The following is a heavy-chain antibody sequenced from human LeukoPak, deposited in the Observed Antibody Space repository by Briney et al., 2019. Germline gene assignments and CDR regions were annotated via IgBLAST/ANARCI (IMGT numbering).Heavy chain of an antibody. CDR3: ARHVDMTTVNYYYLDV. V-gene: IGHV4-34*01. CDR1: GGSFSTYS. Sequence: SETLSLTYAVYGGSFSTYSWSWIRQPPGKGLEWIGDINYSGNTNYNPSFKSRVIASIDTSKDQFSLKLNSVTAGDTAVYYCARHVDMTTVNYYYLDVWGKGTTVTVSS. CDR2: INYSGNT. D-gene: IGHD4-11*01. J-gene: IGHJ6*03.